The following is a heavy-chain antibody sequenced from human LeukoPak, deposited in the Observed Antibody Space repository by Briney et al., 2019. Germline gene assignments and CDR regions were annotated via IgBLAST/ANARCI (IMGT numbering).Heavy chain of an antibody. Sequence: PSETLSLTCAVYGGSFSGYYWSWIRQPPGKGLEWIGEINHSGSTNYNPSLKSRVTISVDTSKNQFSLKLSSVTAADTAVYYCARLPIGLRIGGSYWLRKAFDIWGQGTMVTVSS. D-gene: IGHD1-26*01. V-gene: IGHV4-34*01. CDR1: GGSFSGYY. CDR3: ARLPIGLRIGGSYWLRKAFDI. J-gene: IGHJ3*02. CDR2: INHSGST.